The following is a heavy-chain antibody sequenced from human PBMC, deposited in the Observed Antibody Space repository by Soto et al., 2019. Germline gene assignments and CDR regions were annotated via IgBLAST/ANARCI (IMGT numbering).Heavy chain of an antibody. Sequence: QVTLKESGPVLVKPTETLTLTCTVSGFSLSNARMGVSWIRQPPGKALEWLAHIFSNDEKSYSTSLKSRLTISQDTSKSQVVLTMTNMDPVDTATYYCARVHSSGWYRYYYGMDVWGQGTTVTVSS. D-gene: IGHD6-19*01. CDR2: IFSNDEK. J-gene: IGHJ6*02. CDR1: GFSLSNARMG. V-gene: IGHV2-26*01. CDR3: ARVHSSGWYRYYYGMDV.